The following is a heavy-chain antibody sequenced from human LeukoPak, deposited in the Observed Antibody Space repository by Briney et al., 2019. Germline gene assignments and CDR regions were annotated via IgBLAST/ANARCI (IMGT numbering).Heavy chain of an antibody. D-gene: IGHD5-24*01. CDR1: GYSISSGYY. CDR2: IYHSGST. Sequence: SETLSLTCAVSGYSISSGYYWGWIRQPPGKGLEWIGSIYHSGSTYYNPSLKSRVTISVDTSKNQFSLTLSSVTAADTAVYYYARHAPGRWLQLYNWFDPWGQGTLVTVSS. V-gene: IGHV4-38-2*01. CDR3: ARHAPGRWLQLYNWFDP. J-gene: IGHJ5*02.